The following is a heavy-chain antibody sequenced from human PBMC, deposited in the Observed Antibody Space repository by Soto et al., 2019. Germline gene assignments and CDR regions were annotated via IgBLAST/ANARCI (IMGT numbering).Heavy chain of an antibody. CDR3: ARAGGTTVTGLWHFDS. CDR2: IWYDGTQK. J-gene: IGHJ4*02. D-gene: IGHD4-17*01. V-gene: IGHV3-33*01. CDR1: GFTFNTYS. Sequence: QVHLVESGGGVVQPGRSLRLSCAASGFTFNTYSMHWVRQPPGKGLEWLAAIWYDGTQKYYADSVKGRFIISRDNSKKTLYLEMNSLRAEDTAVYYCARAGGTTVTGLWHFDSWGQGTLVTVSS.